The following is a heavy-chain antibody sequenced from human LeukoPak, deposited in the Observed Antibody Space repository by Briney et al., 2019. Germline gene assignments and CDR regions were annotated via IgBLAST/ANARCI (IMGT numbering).Heavy chain of an antibody. CDR3: ARDYYDSSGPPFDY. CDR1: GFTFSSYE. J-gene: IGHJ4*02. Sequence: QPGGSLRLSXAASGFTFSSYEMNWVRQAPGKGMEWVSYISSSGSTIYYADSVKGRFTISRDNAKNSLYLQMNSLRAEDTAVYYCARDYYDSSGPPFDYWGQGTLVTVSS. V-gene: IGHV3-48*03. D-gene: IGHD3-22*01. CDR2: ISSSGSTI.